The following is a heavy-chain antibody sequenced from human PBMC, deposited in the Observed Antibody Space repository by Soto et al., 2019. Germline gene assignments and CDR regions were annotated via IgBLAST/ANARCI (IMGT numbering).Heavy chain of an antibody. Sequence: SVKVSCKASGFTFTSSAVQWVRQARGQRLEWIGWIVVGSGNTNYAQKFQERVTITRDMSTSTAYMELSSLRSEDTAVYYCAAAVYYCASSGYDTRCKRYNGMDVWGKGTTVTVSS. J-gene: IGHJ6*04. V-gene: IGHV1-58*01. CDR1: GFTFTSSA. CDR3: AAAVYYCASSGYDTRCKRYNGMDV. CDR2: IVVGSGNT. D-gene: IGHD3-22*01.